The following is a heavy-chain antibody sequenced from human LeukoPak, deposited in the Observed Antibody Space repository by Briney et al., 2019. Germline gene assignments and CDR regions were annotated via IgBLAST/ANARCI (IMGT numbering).Heavy chain of an antibody. CDR1: GGSFSSYY. CDR3: ARLVEMATIVDY. CDR2: IYYSGST. V-gene: IGHV4-39*07. Sequence: SETLSLTCAVYGGSFSSYYWGWIRQPPGKGLEWIGSIYYSGSTYYNPSLKSRVTISVDTSKNQFSLKLSSVTAADTAVYYCARLVEMATIVDYWGQGTLVTVSS. J-gene: IGHJ4*02. D-gene: IGHD5-24*01.